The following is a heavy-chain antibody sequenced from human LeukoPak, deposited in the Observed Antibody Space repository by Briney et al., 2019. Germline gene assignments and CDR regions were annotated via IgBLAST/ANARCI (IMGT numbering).Heavy chain of an antibody. J-gene: IGHJ4*02. D-gene: IGHD4-17*01. CDR1: GFTFSSYA. Sequence: GGSLRLSCAASGFTFSSYAMHWVRQAPGKGLEWVAVISYDGSNKYYADSVKGRLTISRDNSKNTLYLQMNSLRAEDTAVYYCARDVMTTGAWDYWGQGTLVTVSS. CDR3: ARDVMTTGAWDY. CDR2: ISYDGSNK. V-gene: IGHV3-30*04.